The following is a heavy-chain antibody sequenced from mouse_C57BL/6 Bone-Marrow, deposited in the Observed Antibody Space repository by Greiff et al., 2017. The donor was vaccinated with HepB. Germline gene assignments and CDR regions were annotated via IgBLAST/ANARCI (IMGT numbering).Heavy chain of an antibody. V-gene: IGHV1-22*01. D-gene: IGHD2-4*01. Sequence: VQLKESGPELVKPGASVKMSCKASGYTFTDYNMHWVKQSHGKSLEWIGYINPNNGGTSYNQKFKGKATLTVNKSSSTAYMELRSLTSEDSAVYYCAREGGLHYYAMDYWGQGTSVTVSS. CDR1: GYTFTDYN. J-gene: IGHJ4*01. CDR2: INPNNGGT. CDR3: AREGGLHYYAMDY.